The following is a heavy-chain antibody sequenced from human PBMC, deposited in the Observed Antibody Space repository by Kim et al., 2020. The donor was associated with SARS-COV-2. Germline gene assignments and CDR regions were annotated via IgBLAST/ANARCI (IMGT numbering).Heavy chain of an antibody. J-gene: IGHJ3*02. D-gene: IGHD2-2*01. V-gene: IGHV3-30*01. Sequence: VKDRFTISRDNSKNTLYLQRNSLRAEDTAVYYCAREAYCSSTSCRDAFDIWGQGTMVTVS. CDR3: AREAYCSSTSCRDAFDI.